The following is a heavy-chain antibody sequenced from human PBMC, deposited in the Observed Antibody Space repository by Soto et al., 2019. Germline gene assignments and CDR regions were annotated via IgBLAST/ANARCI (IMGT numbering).Heavy chain of an antibody. CDR3: ARLGRHCSSTSCYNYGMDV. J-gene: IGHJ6*02. D-gene: IGHD2-2*02. CDR1: GYSFTSYW. Sequence: GESLKISCEGSGYSFTSYWISWVRQMPGKGLEWMGRIDPSDSYTNYSPSFQGHVTISADKSISTAYLQWSSLKASDTAMYYCARLGRHCSSTSCYNYGMDVWGQGTTVTAP. V-gene: IGHV5-10-1*01. CDR2: IDPSDSYT.